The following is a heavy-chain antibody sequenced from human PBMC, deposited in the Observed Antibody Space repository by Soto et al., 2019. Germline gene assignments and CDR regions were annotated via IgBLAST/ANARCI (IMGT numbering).Heavy chain of an antibody. CDR3: ASSVVVPSTMNYFDY. CDR2: IFPADSDT. Sequence: PGESLKISCKGSGYSFSNYWIAWVRQMPGKGLEWMGIIFPADSDTKYSPSFQGQVTISADKSISTAYLQWSSFKASDTAMYYCASSVVVPSTMNYFDYWGQGSQVTVSS. D-gene: IGHD2-15*01. V-gene: IGHV5-51*01. CDR1: GYSFSNYW. J-gene: IGHJ4*02.